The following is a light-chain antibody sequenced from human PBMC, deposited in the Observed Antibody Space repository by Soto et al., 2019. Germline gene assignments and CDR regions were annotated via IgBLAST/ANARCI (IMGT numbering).Light chain of an antibody. CDR1: QSVTSSY. V-gene: IGKV3-20*01. J-gene: IGKJ1*01. Sequence: EIVLTQSPGTLSLSLGERATLSCRASQSVTSSYLAWYQQKPGQAPRLFIYGASSRATGIPDRFSGSGSGTDFTLTISRLEPEDFAVYHCQQYGNSPWTFGQGTKVEIK. CDR2: GAS. CDR3: QQYGNSPWT.